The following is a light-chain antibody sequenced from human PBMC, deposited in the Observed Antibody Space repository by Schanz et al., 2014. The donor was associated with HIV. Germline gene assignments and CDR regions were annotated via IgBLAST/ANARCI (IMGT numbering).Light chain of an antibody. J-gene: IGLJ2*01. CDR3: SSYTSSSPVV. CDR2: DVS. CDR1: SSDVGSYIY. V-gene: IGLV2-14*03. Sequence: QSALTQPASVSGSPGQSITVSCTGTSSDVGSYIYVSWYQQHPGKAPKLMIYDVSNRPSGFSNRFSGSKSGNTASLTISGLQVEDEDVYYCSSYTSSSPVVFGGGTKLTVL.